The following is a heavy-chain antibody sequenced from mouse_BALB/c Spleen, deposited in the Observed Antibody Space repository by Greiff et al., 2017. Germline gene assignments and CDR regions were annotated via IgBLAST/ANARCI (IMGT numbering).Heavy chain of an antibody. V-gene: IGHV5-4*02. D-gene: IGHD2-10*02. J-gene: IGHJ4*01. Sequence: EVNVVESGGGLVKPGGSLKLSCAASGFTFSDYYMYWVRQTPEKRLEWVATISDGGSYTYYPDSVKGRFTISRDNAKNNLYLQMSSLKSEDTAMYYCARSYGNYFYAMDYWGQGTSVTVSS. CDR3: ARSYGNYFYAMDY. CDR2: ISDGGSYT. CDR1: GFTFSDYY.